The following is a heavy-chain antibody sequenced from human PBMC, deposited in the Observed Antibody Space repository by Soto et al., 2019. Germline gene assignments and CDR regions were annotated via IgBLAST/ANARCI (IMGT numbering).Heavy chain of an antibody. D-gene: IGHD5-18*01. CDR2: IIPIFGTA. J-gene: IGHJ6*02. CDR1: GGTFSSYA. V-gene: IGHV1-69*01. CDR3: ARSPGYSYTTSRIYGMDV. Sequence: QVQLVQSGAEVKKPGSSVKVSCKASGGTFSSYAISWVRQAPGQGLEWMGGIIPIFGTANYAQKFQGRVTITADESTSTAYMELSSMRSEDTAVYYCARSPGYSYTTSRIYGMDVWGQGTTVTVSS.